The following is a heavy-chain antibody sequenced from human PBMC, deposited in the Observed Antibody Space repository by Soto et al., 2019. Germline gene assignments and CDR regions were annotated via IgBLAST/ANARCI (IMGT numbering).Heavy chain of an antibody. V-gene: IGHV1-69*13. CDR1: GGTFSSYA. D-gene: IGHD1-26*01. CDR3: ARGVGGSYYAAFDI. Sequence: SVKVSCKASGGTFSSYAISWVRQAPGQGLEWMGGIIPIFGTANYAQKFQGRVTITADESTSTAYMELSSLRSEDTAVYYCARGVGGSYYAAFDIWGQGTMVTVSS. J-gene: IGHJ3*02. CDR2: IIPIFGTA.